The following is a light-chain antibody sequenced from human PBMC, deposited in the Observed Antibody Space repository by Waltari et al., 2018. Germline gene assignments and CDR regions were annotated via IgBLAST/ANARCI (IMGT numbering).Light chain of an antibody. CDR3: QQGISFPLT. Sequence: DIQMTQSPSSVSASVGDRVTITCRASQGVSTRLAWYQQRPGKAPNLLINAASTLQPGVPSRFSATGSGTEFTLTIGSLQPEDSATYFCQQGISFPLTFGQGTRLEIK. CDR1: QGVSTR. J-gene: IGKJ5*01. CDR2: AAS. V-gene: IGKV1-12*01.